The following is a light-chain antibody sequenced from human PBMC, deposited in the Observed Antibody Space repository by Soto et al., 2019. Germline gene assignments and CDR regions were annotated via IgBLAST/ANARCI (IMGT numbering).Light chain of an antibody. CDR3: MQSTHCPRA. J-gene: IGKJ4*01. Sequence: VVMTQSPLSLPVTLGQPASISCRSSQSLVYIDGNIYLNWFKQRPGQSPRRLIYKVSNRDSGVPDRFSGSGSGTDLTLNISRVEAEDVGVYYCMQSTHCPRAFGRGTKVEIK. CDR1: QSLVYIDGNIY. CDR2: KVS. V-gene: IGKV2-30*01.